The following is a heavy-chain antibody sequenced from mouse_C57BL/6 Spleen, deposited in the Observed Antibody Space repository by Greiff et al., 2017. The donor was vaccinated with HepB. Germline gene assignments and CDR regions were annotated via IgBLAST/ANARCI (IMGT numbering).Heavy chain of an antibody. CDR1: GYTFTNYW. CDR3: ARSSGYNFDY. J-gene: IGHJ2*01. V-gene: IGHV1-63*01. D-gene: IGHD3-2*02. CDR2: IYPGGGYT. Sequence: QVQLKQSGAELVRPGTSVKMSCKASGYTFTNYWIGWAKQRPGHGLEWIGDIYPGGGYTNYNEKFKGKATLTADKSSSTAYMQFSSLTSEDSAIYYCARSSGYNFDYWGQGTTLTVSS.